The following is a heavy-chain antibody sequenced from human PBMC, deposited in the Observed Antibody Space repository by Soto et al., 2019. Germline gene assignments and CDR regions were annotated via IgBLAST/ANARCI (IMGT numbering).Heavy chain of an antibody. Sequence: GGSLIVSCTAAEFNVSSNYMRWVSKKPGKGLEWVSVIYSGGSTYYADSVKGRFTISRHNSKNTLYLQMNSLRAEDTAVYYCARGMSSTSPYYMDVWGKGTMVTVSS. CDR1: EFNVSSNY. CDR2: IYSGGST. J-gene: IGHJ6*03. V-gene: IGHV3-53*04. D-gene: IGHD2-2*01. CDR3: ARGMSSTSPYYMDV.